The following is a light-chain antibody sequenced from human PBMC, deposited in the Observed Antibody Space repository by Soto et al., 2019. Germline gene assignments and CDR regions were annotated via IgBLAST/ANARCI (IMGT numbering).Light chain of an antibody. CDR3: QHLDYYHIT. CDR2: AAS. J-gene: IGKJ4*01. CDR1: QGISSY. V-gene: IGKV1-9*01. Sequence: IQLTQSPSFLSASVGDSVTITCRASQGISSYLAWYQQKPGKAPNLRIYAASTLQSVVPSSISSSGSVTEFTPTTGSQQPVDSPPYQGQHLDYYHITCGGGTKVVIK.